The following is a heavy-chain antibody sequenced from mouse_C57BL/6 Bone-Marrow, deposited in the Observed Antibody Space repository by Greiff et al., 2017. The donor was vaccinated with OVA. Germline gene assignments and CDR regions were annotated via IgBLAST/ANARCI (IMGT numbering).Heavy chain of an antibody. J-gene: IGHJ1*03. D-gene: IGHD2-2*01. CDR2: IDPETGGT. CDR1: EYTFTDYE. CDR3: RGYYRYFDV. Sequence: QVQLQQSGAELVRPGASGTREGKGTEYTFTDYEMHWVKQTPVHGLEWIGAIDPETGGTAYNQKFKGKAILTADKSSSTAYMELRSLTSEDSAVYYCRGYYRYFDVWGTGTTVTVSS. V-gene: IGHV1-15*01.